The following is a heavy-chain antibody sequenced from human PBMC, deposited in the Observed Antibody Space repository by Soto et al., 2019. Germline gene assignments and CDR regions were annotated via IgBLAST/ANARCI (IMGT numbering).Heavy chain of an antibody. CDR3: ARAVEMATARVRT. V-gene: IGHV1-69*19. D-gene: IGHD5-18*01. CDR1: GDSFSRDA. J-gene: IGHJ5*02. Sequence: QVQLVQSGAEVRKPGSSVKVSCKASGDSFSRDAFSWVRQAPGQGLEWMGGIIPMFGTENYAEKFHERIRITADASTSTTYLEISSLRSEDSAVYFCARAVEMATARVRTWGQGTAVTVSS. CDR2: IIPMFGTE.